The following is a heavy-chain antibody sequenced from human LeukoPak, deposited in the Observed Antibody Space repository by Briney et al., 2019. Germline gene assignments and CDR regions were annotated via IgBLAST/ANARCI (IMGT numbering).Heavy chain of an antibody. J-gene: IGHJ4*02. CDR3: ARELRDSSGYYLAPFDY. D-gene: IGHD3-22*01. CDR1: GGTFSSYA. CDR2: IIPIFGTA. Sequence: SVKVSCKASGGTFSSYAISWVRQAPGQGLEWMGGIIPIFGTANYAQKFQGRVTITADESTTTAYMELSSLRSEDTAMYYCARELRDSSGYYLAPFDYWGQGTLVTVSS. V-gene: IGHV1-69*01.